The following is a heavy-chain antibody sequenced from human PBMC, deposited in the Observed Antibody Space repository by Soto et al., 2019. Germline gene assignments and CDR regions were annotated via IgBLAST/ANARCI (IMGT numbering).Heavy chain of an antibody. CDR1: GGSISSSSYY. CDR2: IYYSGST. Sequence: PSETLSLTCTVSGGSISSSSYYWGWIRQPPGKGLEWIGSIYYSGSTYYNPSLKSRVTISVDTSKNQFSLKLSSVTAADTAVYYCERPRSDYGDYRWFDPWGQGTQVTVS. V-gene: IGHV4-39*01. CDR3: ERPRSDYGDYRWFDP. D-gene: IGHD4-17*01. J-gene: IGHJ5*02.